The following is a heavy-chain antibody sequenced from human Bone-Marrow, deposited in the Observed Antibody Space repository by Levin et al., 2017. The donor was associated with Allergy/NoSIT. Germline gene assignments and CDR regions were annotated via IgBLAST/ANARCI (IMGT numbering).Heavy chain of an antibody. CDR2: ISYDSTTM. V-gene: IGHV3-48*02. CDR1: GFTFSIYA. J-gene: IGHJ4*02. Sequence: GSLRLSCAASGFTFSIYAMNWVRQAPGKGLEWISYISYDSTTMYYADSVKGRFTISRDNAKKSLFLQMNSVRDEDTAVYYCARNADGELDYWGQGTLVTVSS. D-gene: IGHD5-24*01. CDR3: ARNADGELDY.